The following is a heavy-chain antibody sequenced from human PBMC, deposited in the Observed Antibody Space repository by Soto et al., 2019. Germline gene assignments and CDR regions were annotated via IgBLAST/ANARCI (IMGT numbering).Heavy chain of an antibody. CDR2: IIPILGIA. V-gene: IGHV1-69*02. CDR3: ARGIVEYCSSTSCYADY. J-gene: IGHJ4*02. CDR1: GGTFSSYT. D-gene: IGHD2-2*01. Sequence: GASVKVSCKASGGTFSSYTISWVRQAPGQGLEWMGRIIPILGIANYAQKFQGRVTITADKSTSTAYMELSSLRSEDTAVYYCARGIVEYCSSTSCYADYWGQGTLVTVSS.